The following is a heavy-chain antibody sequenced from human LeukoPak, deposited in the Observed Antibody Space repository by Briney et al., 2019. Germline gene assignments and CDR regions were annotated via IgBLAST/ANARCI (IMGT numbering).Heavy chain of an antibody. D-gene: IGHD3-16*01. CDR3: AKDQYDYVRGEFDY. V-gene: IGHV3-30*18. CDR1: GFTFSNYG. Sequence: GGSLRLSCAASGFTFSNYGMNWVRQAPGKGLEWVAVISYDGNDKHYADSVKGRFTISRDNSKNTLYLQMNSLRVEDTAVYYCAKDQYDYVRGEFDYWGQGTLVTVSS. CDR2: ISYDGNDK. J-gene: IGHJ4*02.